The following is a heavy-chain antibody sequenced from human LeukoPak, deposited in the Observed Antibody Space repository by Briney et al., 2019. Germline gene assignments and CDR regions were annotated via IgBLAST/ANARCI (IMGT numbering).Heavy chain of an antibody. D-gene: IGHD3-3*01. Sequence: AVKVSCKCSGGTFSSYAISWVRQAPGPGLEWMGGIITIFGTANYAQKFQGRVTITTDESTSTAYMELSGLRSEDTAVYYCARWGVYYDFPQYNWFDPWGQGTLVTVSS. CDR3: ARWGVYYDFPQYNWFDP. J-gene: IGHJ5*02. CDR1: GGTFSSYA. V-gene: IGHV1-69*05. CDR2: IITIFGTA.